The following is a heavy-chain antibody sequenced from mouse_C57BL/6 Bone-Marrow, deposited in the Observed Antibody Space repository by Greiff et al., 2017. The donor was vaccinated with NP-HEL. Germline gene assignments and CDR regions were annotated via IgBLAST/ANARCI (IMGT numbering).Heavy chain of an antibody. Sequence: EVQVVESGGGLVQPGGSMKLSCVASGFTFSNYWMNWVRQSPEKGLEWVAQIRLKSDNYATHYAESVKGRFTISRDDSKSSVYLQMNNLRAEDTGIYYCTGGSDYYAMDYWGQGTSVTVSS. J-gene: IGHJ4*01. CDR1: GFTFSNYW. CDR2: IRLKSDNYAT. CDR3: TGGSDYYAMDY. V-gene: IGHV6-3*01.